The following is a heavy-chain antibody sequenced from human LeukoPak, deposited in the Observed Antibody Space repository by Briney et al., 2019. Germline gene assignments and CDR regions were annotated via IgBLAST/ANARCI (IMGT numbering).Heavy chain of an antibody. D-gene: IGHD5-18*01. V-gene: IGHV3-30*02. Sequence: GGSLRLSCAASGFTFSSYGMHWVRQAPGKGPEWVAFIRYDGSNKYYADSVKGRFTISRDNSKNTLYLQMNSLRAEDTAVYYCAKGLTGGYSYGYGIDYWGQGTLVTVSS. CDR2: IRYDGSNK. J-gene: IGHJ4*02. CDR1: GFTFSSYG. CDR3: AKGLTGGYSYGYGIDY.